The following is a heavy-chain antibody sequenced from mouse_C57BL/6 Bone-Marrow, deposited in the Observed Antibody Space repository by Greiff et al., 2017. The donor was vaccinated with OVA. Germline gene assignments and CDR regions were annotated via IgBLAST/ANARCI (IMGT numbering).Heavy chain of an antibody. CDR2: ISDGGSYT. Sequence: EVKLVESGGGLVKPGGSLKLSCAASGFTFSSYAMSWVRQTPEKRLEWVATISDGGSYTYYPDNVKGRFTISRDNAKNNRYLQMSHLKSEDTAMYYCARGDSNFDYWGQGTTLTVSS. V-gene: IGHV5-4*03. CDR3: ARGDSNFDY. J-gene: IGHJ2*01. D-gene: IGHD2-5*01. CDR1: GFTFSSYA.